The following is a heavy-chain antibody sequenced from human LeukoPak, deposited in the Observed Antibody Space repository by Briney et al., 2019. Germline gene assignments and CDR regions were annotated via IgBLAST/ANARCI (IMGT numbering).Heavy chain of an antibody. CDR1: GFTFSSYS. CDR3: ARDWTYCSGGSCYSGWFDP. D-gene: IGHD2-15*01. V-gene: IGHV3-21*01. Sequence: GGSLRLSCAASGFTFSSYSMNWVRQAPGKGLEWVSSISSSSSYIYYADSVKGRFTISRDNAKNSLYLQMNSLRAEDTAVYYCARDWTYCSGGSCYSGWFDPWGQGTLVTVSS. J-gene: IGHJ5*02. CDR2: ISSSSSYI.